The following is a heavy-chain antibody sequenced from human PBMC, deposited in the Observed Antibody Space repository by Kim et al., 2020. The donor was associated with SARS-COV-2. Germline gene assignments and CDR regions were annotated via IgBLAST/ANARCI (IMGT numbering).Heavy chain of an antibody. J-gene: IGHJ4*02. Sequence: GGSLRLPCAASGFTFSSYAMHWVRQAPGKGLEWVAVISYDGSKKYYADSVKGRFTISRDNSKNTLYLQMNSLRAEDTAVYYCARDTSVVTVKIDYWGQGTLVTVSS. CDR2: ISYDGSKK. CDR1: GFTFSSYA. D-gene: IGHD2-15*01. V-gene: IGHV3-30-3*01. CDR3: ARDTSVVTVKIDY.